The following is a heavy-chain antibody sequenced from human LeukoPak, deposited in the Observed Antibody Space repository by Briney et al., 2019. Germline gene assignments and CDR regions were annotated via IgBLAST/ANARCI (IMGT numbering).Heavy chain of an antibody. CDR2: IYYSGST. CDR1: GGSISSYY. V-gene: IGHV4-59*12. Sequence: PSETLSLTCTVSGGSISSYYWSWIRQPPGKGLEWIGYIYYSGSTNYNPSLKSRVTISVDKSKSQFSLKLSSVTAADTAVYYCARWGGELSFLSWLDYWGQGTLVTVSS. J-gene: IGHJ4*02. CDR3: ARWGGELSFLSWLDY. D-gene: IGHD3-16*02.